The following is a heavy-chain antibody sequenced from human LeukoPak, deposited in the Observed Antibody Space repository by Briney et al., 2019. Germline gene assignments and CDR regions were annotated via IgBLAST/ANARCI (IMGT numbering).Heavy chain of an antibody. D-gene: IGHD3-10*01. J-gene: IGHJ5*02. CDR3: ARARITMVRGVMDNWFDP. CDR1: GGSISSSSYY. V-gene: IGHV4-39*07. Sequence: SETLSLTCTVSGGSISSSSYYWGWIRQPPGKGLEWIGSISSSGSTFYNPSLKSRVTISVDTSKNQFSLKLSSVTAADTAVYYCARARITMVRGVMDNWFDPWGQGTLVTVSS. CDR2: ISSSGST.